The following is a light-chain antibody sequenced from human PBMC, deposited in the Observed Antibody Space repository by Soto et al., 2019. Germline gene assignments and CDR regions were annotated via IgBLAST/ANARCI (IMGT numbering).Light chain of an antibody. V-gene: IGKV2-24*01. CDR2: KVS. CDR3: MQATQFPLT. J-gene: IGKJ4*01. Sequence: DIVLTQTPLSSPVTPGQPASISCKSGRSLVHRNGNTCLSWLLQRPGQPPRLLIYKVSNRLSGVPDRFSGSGAGTDFTLNISRVEAEDVGVYYCMQATQFPLTFGGGTKVDIK. CDR1: RSLVHRNGNTC.